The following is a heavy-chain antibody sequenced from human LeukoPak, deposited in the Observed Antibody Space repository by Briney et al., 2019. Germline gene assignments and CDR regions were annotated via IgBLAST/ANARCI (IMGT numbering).Heavy chain of an antibody. Sequence: PSETLSLTRTVAGGSISRYYWSWLRQPPRQGLEWFGYIYYSGSTNYNPSLKSRVTISVDTSKNQFSLKLSSVTAADTAVYYCARTLRWGPYYYYYMDVWGKGTTVTVSS. CDR3: ARTLRWGPYYYYYMDV. J-gene: IGHJ6*03. CDR1: GGSISRYY. CDR2: IYYSGST. D-gene: IGHD3-16*01. V-gene: IGHV4-59*01.